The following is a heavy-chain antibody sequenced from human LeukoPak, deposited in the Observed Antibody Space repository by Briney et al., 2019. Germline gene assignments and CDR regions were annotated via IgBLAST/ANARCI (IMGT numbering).Heavy chain of an antibody. CDR1: GGSFSGYY. V-gene: IGHV4-59*10. CDR2: IYTSGST. J-gene: IGHJ3*02. Sequence: SETLSLTCAVYGGSFSGYYWSWIRQPAGKGLEWIGRIYTSGSTNYNPSLKSRVTISVDTSKNQFSLKLSSVTAADTAVYYCARVKLNYYESSTYAFDIWGQGTTVTVSS. CDR3: ARVKLNYYESSTYAFDI. D-gene: IGHD3-22*01.